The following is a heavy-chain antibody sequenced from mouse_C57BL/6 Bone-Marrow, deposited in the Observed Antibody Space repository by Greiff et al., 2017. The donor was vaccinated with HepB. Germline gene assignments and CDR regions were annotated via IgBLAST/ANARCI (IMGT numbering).Heavy chain of an antibody. CDR2: ISSGSSTI. CDR3: ARDPTTVVATGYFDV. Sequence: EVKLVESGGGLVKPGGSLKLSCAASGFTFSDYGMHWVRQAPEKGLEWVAYISSGSSTIYYADTVKGRFTISRDNAKNTLFLQMTSLRSEDTAMYYCARDPTTVVATGYFDVWGTGTTVTVSS. V-gene: IGHV5-17*01. D-gene: IGHD1-1*01. CDR1: GFTFSDYG. J-gene: IGHJ1*03.